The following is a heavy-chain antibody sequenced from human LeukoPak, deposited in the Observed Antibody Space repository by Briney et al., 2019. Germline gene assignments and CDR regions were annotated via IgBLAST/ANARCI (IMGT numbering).Heavy chain of an antibody. V-gene: IGHV1-69*13. CDR3: ARDTPLRLENWFDP. J-gene: IGHJ5*02. Sequence: SVKVSCKTSGGTFSCYAISWVRQAPGQGLEWMGGIITIFGTAKYAQKFQGRVTITADESTTTTYMELSRLRSEDPAMYYCARDTPLRLENWFDPWGQGTLVTVSS. CDR1: GGTFSCYA. CDR2: IITIFGTA. D-gene: IGHD1-1*01.